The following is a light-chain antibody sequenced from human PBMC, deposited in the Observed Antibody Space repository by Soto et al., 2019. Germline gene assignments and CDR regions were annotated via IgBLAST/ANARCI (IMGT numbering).Light chain of an antibody. J-gene: IGKJ1*01. CDR3: QQSYSTPPT. CDR2: AAS. CDR1: QNIDSY. Sequence: DIQMTQSPSSLSASVGDRVTITCRASQNIDSYLNWYQQRPGKAPKLLIYAASSLQSGVPSRFSGSGSGTDFTLTISSLQPEDFATYYCQQSYSTPPTFGQGTKVDIK. V-gene: IGKV1-39*01.